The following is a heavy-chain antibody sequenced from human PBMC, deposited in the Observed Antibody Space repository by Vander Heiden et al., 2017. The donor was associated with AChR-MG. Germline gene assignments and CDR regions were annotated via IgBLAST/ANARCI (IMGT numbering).Heavy chain of an antibody. CDR2: IKQDGSEQ. J-gene: IGHJ4*02. CDR1: GCTFSSYW. CDR3: ARRQNYYFDY. Sequence: EVQLVESGGGSVQPGGSLRLSWAASGCTFSSYWMSWVRQAPGKGLEWVANIKQDGSEQYYVDSVKGRFTISRDNAKNSLFLQMNSLRVEDAAVYYCARRQNYYFDYWGQGTLVTVSS. V-gene: IGHV3-7*01.